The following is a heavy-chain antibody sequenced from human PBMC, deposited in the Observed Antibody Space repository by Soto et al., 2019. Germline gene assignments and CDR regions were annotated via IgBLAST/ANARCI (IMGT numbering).Heavy chain of an antibody. D-gene: IGHD6-13*01. CDR1: GFTFSGYA. J-gene: IGHJ4*01. CDR3: ARDKTIAASDY. Sequence: GGSLRVSCGASGFTFSGYAMHWVRQAPGKGLEWVAVISDDGRNNYYADSVRGRFTISRDNSKNTLYLQMSSLSAEDTAVYYCARDKTIAASDYWRHGTLVSVSS. V-gene: IGHV3-30*04. CDR2: ISDDGRNN.